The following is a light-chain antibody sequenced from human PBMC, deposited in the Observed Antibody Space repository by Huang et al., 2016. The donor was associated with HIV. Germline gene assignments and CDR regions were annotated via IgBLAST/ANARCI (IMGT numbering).Light chain of an antibody. V-gene: IGKV3-15*01. CDR1: QSVDDN. CDR2: GAS. CDR3: QQYKSWFT. J-gene: IGKJ5*01. Sequence: EIVMTQSPATLSVSPGKRVTLACRASQSVDDNLAWYQQKPGQAPRLLVYGASTRATGFPVMFSGSGSGTEFTLTITSLQSEDSASYYCQQYKSWFTFGQGTRLEIK.